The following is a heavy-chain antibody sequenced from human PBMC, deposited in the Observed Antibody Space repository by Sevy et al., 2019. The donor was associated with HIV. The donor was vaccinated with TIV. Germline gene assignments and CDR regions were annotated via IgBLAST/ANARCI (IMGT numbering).Heavy chain of an antibody. CDR1: GYTFTSYG. CDR3: ARTSRGIVVIPAAQHYYGMDV. Sequence: ASVKVSCKASGYTFTSYGMNWVRQAPGQGLEWMGCINTNTGNPTYAQGFTGRFVFSLDTSVSTAYLQNSSLKAEDTAVYYCARTSRGIVVIPAAQHYYGMDVWGQGTTVTVSS. J-gene: IGHJ6*02. CDR2: INTNTGNP. V-gene: IGHV7-4-1*02. D-gene: IGHD2-2*01.